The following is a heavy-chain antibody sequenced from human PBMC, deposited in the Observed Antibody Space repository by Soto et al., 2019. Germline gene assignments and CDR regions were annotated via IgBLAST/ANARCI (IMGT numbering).Heavy chain of an antibody. V-gene: IGHV3-21*01. J-gene: IGHJ6*02. CDR1: GFTFNDYS. Sequence: PVGSLGLSCEVSGFTFNDYSMDWVRQAPEKGLEWVSSISSSGTYIYYADSVKGRFAISRDNANNVMYLQMDTLRAEDTAVYYCVRAGHVFDVHYYGMDPWGQGTTVTVSS. CDR2: ISSSGTYI. CDR3: VRAGHVFDVHYYGMDP. D-gene: IGHD3-10*01.